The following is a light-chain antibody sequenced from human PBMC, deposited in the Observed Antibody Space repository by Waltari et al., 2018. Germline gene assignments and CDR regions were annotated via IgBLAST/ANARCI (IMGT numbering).Light chain of an antibody. CDR2: GHN. CDR3: QSYDSGLGGSV. J-gene: IGLJ3*02. Sequence: SVLTHPPSVSGAPWQRVAISCTRISPNIWAGYDVHWYQQLPRPAPKLLIYGHNNRAYWVPDRFSGSKSGTSASLAINGLRAEDEAEYYCQSYDSGLGGSVCGGGTKLTVL. CDR1: SPNIWAGYD. V-gene: IGLV1-40*01.